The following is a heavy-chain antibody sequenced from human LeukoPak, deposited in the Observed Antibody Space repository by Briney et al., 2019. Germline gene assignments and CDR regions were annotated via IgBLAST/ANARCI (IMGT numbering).Heavy chain of an antibody. D-gene: IGHD3-3*01. J-gene: IGHJ6*03. CDR2: IYSGGST. Sequence: PGGSLRLSCAASGFTVSSNYMSWVRQAPGKGLEWVSVIYSGGSTYYADSVKGRFTISRDNSKNTLYLQMNSLRAEDTAVYYCASRLDDFWSGYPYYMDVWGKGTTVTVSS. CDR3: ASRLDDFWSGYPYYMDV. CDR1: GFTVSSNY. V-gene: IGHV3-53*01.